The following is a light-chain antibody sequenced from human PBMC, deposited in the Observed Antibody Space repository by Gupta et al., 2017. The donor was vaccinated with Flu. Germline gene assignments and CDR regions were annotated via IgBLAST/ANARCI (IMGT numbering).Light chain of an antibody. J-gene: IGLJ3*02. CDR2: ELN. CDR3: QSYTGSSTPWV. V-gene: IGLV2-14*01. CDR1: SSDIGAHNF. Sequence: QSALTQTASVSASPGQSITISCTGTSSDIGAHNFVSWYQHHPGKVPKLLIFELNNRPSGISNRFSGYKSGNTASLTIAGLQAEDEADYYCQSYTGSSTPWVFGGGTKLTVL.